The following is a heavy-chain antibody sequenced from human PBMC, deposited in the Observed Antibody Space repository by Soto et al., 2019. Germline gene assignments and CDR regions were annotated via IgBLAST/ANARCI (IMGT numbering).Heavy chain of an antibody. CDR3: ARDGKVSGSATHWFDP. CDR2: IFYSGST. CDR1: GGSISNYY. D-gene: IGHD1-26*01. Sequence: SDTLSLTCTVSGGSISNYYWSWIRQPPGKGLEWIGCIFYSGSTNYSPSLRSRVTISVDTSKNQFSLELSSVTAADTAVYYCARDGKVSGSATHWFDPWGQGTLVTVS. J-gene: IGHJ5*02. V-gene: IGHV4-59*01.